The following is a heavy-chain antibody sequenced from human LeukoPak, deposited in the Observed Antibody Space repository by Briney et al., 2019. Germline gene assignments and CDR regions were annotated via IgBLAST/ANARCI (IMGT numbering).Heavy chain of an antibody. J-gene: IGHJ3*02. Sequence: GGSLRLSCAASGFTFSNYAMHWVCQGPGKGVEYVSTISSNGGSTYYANSVKGRFTISRDNSKNTLYLQMGSLRAADMAVYYCARALTFYYSDAFDIWGQGTMVTVSS. D-gene: IGHD3-22*01. CDR2: ISSNGGST. CDR3: ARALTFYYSDAFDI. V-gene: IGHV3-64*01. CDR1: GFTFSNYA.